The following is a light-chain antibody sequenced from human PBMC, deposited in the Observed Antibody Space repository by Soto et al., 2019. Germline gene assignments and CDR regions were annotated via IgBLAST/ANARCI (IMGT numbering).Light chain of an antibody. CDR3: QHYDHYPWT. J-gene: IGKJ1*01. Sequence: IQMTQSPSMVSASVGDKVIITCRASQHIRDLLAWYQQRPGKAPKLLIYKASHLQTGVPSRFSGTGFGTEFTLTFTSLQPDDLATYYCQHYDHYPWTFGPVTKVEV. CDR1: QHIRDL. CDR2: KAS. V-gene: IGKV1-5*03.